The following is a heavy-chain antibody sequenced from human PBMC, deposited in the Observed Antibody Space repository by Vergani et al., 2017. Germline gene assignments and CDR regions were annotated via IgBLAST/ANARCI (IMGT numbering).Heavy chain of an antibody. V-gene: IGHV3-21*01. CDR2: ISSSSSYI. CDR1: GYTFSSYS. D-gene: IGHD6-13*01. J-gene: IGHJ5*02. Sequence: VHLVESGGGVVQPGRSLRLSCAASGYTFSSYSMNWVRQAPGKGLEWVSSISSSSSYIYYADSVKGRFTISRDNAKNSLYLQMNSLRAEDTAVYYCARDRKIAAAGTGWFDPWGQGTLVTVTS. CDR3: ARDRKIAAAGTGWFDP.